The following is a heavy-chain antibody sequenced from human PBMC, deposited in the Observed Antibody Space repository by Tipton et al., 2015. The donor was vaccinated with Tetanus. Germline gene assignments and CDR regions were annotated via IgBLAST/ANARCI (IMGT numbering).Heavy chain of an antibody. CDR1: GYTFTGYY. CDR3: ARDRGDYIYYGMDV. Sequence: QLVQSGAEVKKPGASLKVSCKASGYTFTGYYLYWVRQAPGQGLEWMGWIDPNSVGTIYAQKFQGRVTMTRDTSISTGCMNLSRRRSDDTAVYYCARDRGDYIYYGMDVWGPGTTVTVTS. V-gene: IGHV1-2*02. D-gene: IGHD3-22*01. CDR2: IDPNSVGT. J-gene: IGHJ6*02.